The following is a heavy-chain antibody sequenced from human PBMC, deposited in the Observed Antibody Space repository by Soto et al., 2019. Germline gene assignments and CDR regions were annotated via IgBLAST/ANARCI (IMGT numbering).Heavy chain of an antibody. V-gene: IGHV4-39*01. J-gene: IGHJ4*02. CDR1: GGSISSSSYY. CDR3: ARHLHTICDY. CDR2: IYYSGST. Sequence: SETLSLTCTVSGGSISSSSYYWGWIRQPPGKGLEWIGSIYYSGSTYYNPSLKSRVTISVDTSKNQFSLKLSSVTAADTAVYYCARHLHTICDYWGQGTLVTVSS. D-gene: IGHD3-10*01.